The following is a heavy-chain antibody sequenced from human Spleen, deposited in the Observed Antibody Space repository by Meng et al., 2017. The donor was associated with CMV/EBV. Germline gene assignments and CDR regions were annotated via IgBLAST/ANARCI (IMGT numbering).Heavy chain of an antibody. CDR3: ARDQREYQLFPGDF. CDR2: INPSGGST. Sequence: ASVKVSCKASGYTFTSYYMHWVRQAPGQGLEWMGIINPSGGSTSYAQKFQGRVTMTRDTSVSTAYMELSRLRSDDTAVYYCARDQREYQLFPGDFWGQGTLVTVSS. J-gene: IGHJ4*02. CDR1: GYTFTSYY. D-gene: IGHD2-2*01. V-gene: IGHV1-46*01.